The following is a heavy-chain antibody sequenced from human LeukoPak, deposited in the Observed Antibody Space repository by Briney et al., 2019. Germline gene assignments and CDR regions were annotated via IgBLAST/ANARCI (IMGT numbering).Heavy chain of an antibody. V-gene: IGHV1-69*05. CDR2: IIPNCGTA. J-gene: IGHJ2*01. Sequence: ASVKVSCKASGGTFISYAMSWVRQAPGQGLEGMGGIIPNCGTANYAQKFQGRVTITTDKSTSTVYMELSSLRSEDTAVYYCARALAARPFWYFDLWGRGTLVTVSS. CDR1: GGTFISYA. D-gene: IGHD6-6*01. CDR3: ARALAARPFWYFDL.